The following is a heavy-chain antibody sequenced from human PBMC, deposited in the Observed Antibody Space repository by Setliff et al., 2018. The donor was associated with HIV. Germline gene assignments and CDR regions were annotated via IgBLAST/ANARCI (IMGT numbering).Heavy chain of an antibody. CDR1: GFTFSNYV. Sequence: QPGGSLRLSCAASGFTFSNYVMSWVRQTPGKGLEWVSVISSSGGRTYHADSVKGRFTISRDNSKNTLYLQINSLRPEDTAVYYCAKEKTPSTGFFYWGQGTLVTVSS. V-gene: IGHV3-23*01. CDR3: AKEKTPSTGFFY. J-gene: IGHJ4*02. D-gene: IGHD3-10*01. CDR2: ISSSGGRT.